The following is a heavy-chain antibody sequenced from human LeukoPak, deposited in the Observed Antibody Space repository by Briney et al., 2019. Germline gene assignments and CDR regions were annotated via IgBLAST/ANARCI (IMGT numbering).Heavy chain of an antibody. Sequence: GGSLRLSCAASGFTFSNYGMHWVRQAPGKGLEWVAVISYDGSNKYYADSVKGRFTISRDNSKNTLYLQMNSLRAEDTAVYYCARGRWLQARGPSFDYWGQGTLVTVSS. V-gene: IGHV3-30*19. CDR2: ISYDGSNK. J-gene: IGHJ4*02. CDR1: GFTFSNYG. CDR3: ARGRWLQARGPSFDY. D-gene: IGHD5-24*01.